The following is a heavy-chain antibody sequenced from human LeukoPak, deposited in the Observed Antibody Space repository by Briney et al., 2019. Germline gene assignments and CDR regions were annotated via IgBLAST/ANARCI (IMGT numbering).Heavy chain of an antibody. CDR1: GFTFSSHS. Sequence: GGSLRLSCAASGFTFSSHSMNWVRQAPGKGLEWVSSISTSSSYIYYADSVKGRFTISRDNAKNSLYLQMNSLRAEDTAVYYCARVGEKAFHLWPEIDYWGQGTLVTVSS. J-gene: IGHJ4*02. CDR2: ISTSSSYI. CDR3: ARVGEKAFHLWPEIDY. V-gene: IGHV3-21*01. D-gene: IGHD5-24*01.